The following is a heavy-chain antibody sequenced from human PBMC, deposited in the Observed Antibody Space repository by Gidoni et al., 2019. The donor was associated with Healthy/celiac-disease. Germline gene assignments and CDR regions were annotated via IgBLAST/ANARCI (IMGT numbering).Heavy chain of an antibody. V-gene: IGHV3-30*01. CDR2: ISYDGSNK. D-gene: IGHD2-2*01. CDR1: GFTFSSYA. J-gene: IGHJ4*02. Sequence: QVQLVESGGGVVQPGRSLRLSCAASGFTFSSYAMHWVRQAPGKGLEWVAVISYDGSNKYYADSVKGRFTISRDNSKNTLYLQMNSLRAEDTAVYYCARDSGLREVPPVGVDYWGQGTLVTVSS. CDR3: ARDSGLREVPPVGVDY.